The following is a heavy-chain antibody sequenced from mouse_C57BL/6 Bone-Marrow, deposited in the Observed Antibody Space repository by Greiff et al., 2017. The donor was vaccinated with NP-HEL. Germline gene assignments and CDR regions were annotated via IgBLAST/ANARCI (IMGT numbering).Heavy chain of an antibody. CDR1: GYTFTDYY. Sequence: VQLQQSGPELVKPGASVKISCKASGYTFTDYYMNWVKQSHGKSLEWIGDINPNNGGTSYNQKFKGKATLTVDKSSSTAYMELRSLTSEDSAVYYCASPIYYDYDMDYWGQGTSVTVSS. D-gene: IGHD2-4*01. J-gene: IGHJ4*01. CDR3: ASPIYYDYDMDY. CDR2: INPNNGGT. V-gene: IGHV1-26*01.